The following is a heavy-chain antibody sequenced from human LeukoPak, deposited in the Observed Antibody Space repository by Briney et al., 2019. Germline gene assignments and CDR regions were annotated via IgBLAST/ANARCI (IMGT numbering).Heavy chain of an antibody. CDR2: ISGSGGST. D-gene: IGHD3-10*01. CDR3: AKSRGYGSGRSNFDY. J-gene: IGHJ4*02. CDR1: GFTFGSYA. Sequence: GGSLRLSCAASGFTFGSYAMSWVRQAPGKGLEWVSAISGSGGSTYYADSVKGRFTISRDNSKNTLYLQMNSLRAEDTAVYYCAKSRGYGSGRSNFDYWGQGTLVTVSS. V-gene: IGHV3-23*01.